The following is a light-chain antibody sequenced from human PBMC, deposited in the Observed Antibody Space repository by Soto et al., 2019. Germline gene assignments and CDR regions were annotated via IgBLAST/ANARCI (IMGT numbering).Light chain of an antibody. Sequence: EIVLTQSPGTLSLSPGERATLSCRASQSVSSSYLAWYQQKPGQAPRLPIYGASSRATGIPDRFSGSGSGTDFTLTITPLEPEDFAVYFCQQYETSPITFGQGTRLEIK. CDR2: GAS. J-gene: IGKJ5*01. V-gene: IGKV3-20*01. CDR3: QQYETSPIT. CDR1: QSVSSSY.